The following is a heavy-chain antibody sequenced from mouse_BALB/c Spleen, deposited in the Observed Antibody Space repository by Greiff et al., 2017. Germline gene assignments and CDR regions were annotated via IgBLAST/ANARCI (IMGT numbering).Heavy chain of an antibody. CDR2: ISSGGST. J-gene: IGHJ1*01. D-gene: IGHD2-12*01. CDR1: GFTFSSYA. CDR3: ARRGDDGWYFDV. Sequence: DVKLQESGGGLVKPGGSLKLSCAASGFTFSSYAMSWVRQTPEKRLEWVASISSGGSTYYPDSVKGRFTISRDNARNILYLQMSSLRSEDTAMYYCARRGDDGWYFDVWGAGTTVTVSS. V-gene: IGHV5-6-5*01.